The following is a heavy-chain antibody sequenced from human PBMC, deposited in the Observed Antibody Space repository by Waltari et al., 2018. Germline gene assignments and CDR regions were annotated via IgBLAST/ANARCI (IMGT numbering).Heavy chain of an antibody. D-gene: IGHD3-10*01. CDR1: GYTFTSYA. CDR2: INTNTGNP. J-gene: IGHJ5*02. Sequence: QVQLVQSGSELKKPGASVKVSCKASGYTFTSYAMNWVRQAPGQGREWMGWINTNTGNPTYAHGFTGRFVFSLATSVSTAYRQISSLKAEDTAVYYCARGGPYYYGSGSYYSGPWGQGTLVTVSS. CDR3: ARGGPYYYGSGSYYSGP. V-gene: IGHV7-4-1*02.